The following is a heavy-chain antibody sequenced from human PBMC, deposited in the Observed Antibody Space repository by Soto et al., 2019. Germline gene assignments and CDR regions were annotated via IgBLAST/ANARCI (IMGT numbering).Heavy chain of an antibody. Sequence: GESLKISCKGSGYSFTSYWIAWVRQMPGKGLEWMGIIYPGDSDTRYSPSFEGQVTFSADRSISTAYLQWSSLKASDTAMYYCARLSGSYSPYYYYYGMDVWGQGTTVTVSS. CDR2: IYPGDSDT. D-gene: IGHD3-10*01. CDR3: ARLSGSYSPYYYYYGMDV. J-gene: IGHJ6*02. V-gene: IGHV5-51*01. CDR1: GYSFTSYW.